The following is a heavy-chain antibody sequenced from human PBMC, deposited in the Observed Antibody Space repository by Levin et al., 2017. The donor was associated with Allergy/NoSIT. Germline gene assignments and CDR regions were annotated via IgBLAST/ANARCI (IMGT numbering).Heavy chain of an antibody. CDR1: GGSFSGYY. Sequence: SSETLSLTCAVYGGSFSGYYWSWIRQPPGKGLEWIGEINHSGSTNYNPSLKSRVTISVDTSKNQFSLKLSSVTAADTAVYYCARESGDLGVWGSYRYPEYYFDYWGQGTLVTVSS. D-gene: IGHD3-16*02. V-gene: IGHV4-34*01. CDR3: ARESGDLGVWGSYRYPEYYFDY. J-gene: IGHJ4*02. CDR2: INHSGST.